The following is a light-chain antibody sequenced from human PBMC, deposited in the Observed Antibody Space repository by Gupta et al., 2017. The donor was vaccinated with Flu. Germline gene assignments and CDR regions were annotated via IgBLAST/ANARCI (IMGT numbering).Light chain of an antibody. J-gene: IGLJ1*01. CDR1: SPNIGAGYA. CDR2: DNT. Sequence: QSVLTQPPSVSGAPGQRITIPCTGSSPNIGAGYAVHWYQQLPGAAPKLLIYDNTNRPSGVPDRFSGSKSGASASLAISGLQSEDEAAYYCQSYDNSLSGSYVFATGTKVTVL. V-gene: IGLV1-40*01. CDR3: QSYDNSLSGSYV.